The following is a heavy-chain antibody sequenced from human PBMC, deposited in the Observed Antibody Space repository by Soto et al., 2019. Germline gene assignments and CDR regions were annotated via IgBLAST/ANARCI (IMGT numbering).Heavy chain of an antibody. CDR3: ARVCFWSGYPPGRYGLDV. J-gene: IGHJ6*02. Sequence: ASVKVSCKASGYTFTSYGISWARQAPGQGLEWMGWISAYHGNTNYAQKLQVRVTMTTDTSTSTAYMELRSLRSDDTAVYYCARVCFWSGYPPGRYGLDVWGQGTTVTVSS. CDR2: ISAYHGNT. D-gene: IGHD3-3*01. V-gene: IGHV1-18*04. CDR1: GYTFTSYG.